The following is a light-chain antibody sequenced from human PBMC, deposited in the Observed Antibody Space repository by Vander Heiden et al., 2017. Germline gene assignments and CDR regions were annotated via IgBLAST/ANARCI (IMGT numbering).Light chain of an antibody. CDR3: QQYGSSQF. V-gene: IGKV3-20*01. Sequence: EIVLTQSPGTLSLSPGERATLSCRASQSVSSSYLAWYQQKPGQAPRLLIYGASSRATGIPDRFSGSGSGTDFTLTISRLEPEDFAVYYCQQYGSSQFFGPGTKVDIK. CDR2: GAS. J-gene: IGKJ3*01. CDR1: QSVSSSY.